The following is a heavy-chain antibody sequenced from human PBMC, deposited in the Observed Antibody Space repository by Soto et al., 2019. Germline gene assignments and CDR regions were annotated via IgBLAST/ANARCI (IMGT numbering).Heavy chain of an antibody. V-gene: IGHV4-59*08. J-gene: IGHJ4*02. CDR1: GGSFSGYY. CDR2: IYYSGST. D-gene: IGHD6-19*01. CDR3: ARLPPGIAVAGNYFDY. Sequence: SETLSLTCAVYGGSFSGYYWSWIRQPPGKGLEWIGYIYYSGSTNYNPSLKSRVTISVDTSKNQFSLKLSSVTAADTAVYYCARLPPGIAVAGNYFDYWGQGTLVTVSS.